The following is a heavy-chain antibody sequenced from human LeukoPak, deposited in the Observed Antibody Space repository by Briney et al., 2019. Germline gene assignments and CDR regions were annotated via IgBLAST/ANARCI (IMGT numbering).Heavy chain of an antibody. V-gene: IGHV4-59*01. J-gene: IGHJ3*02. Sequence: KSSETLSLTCTVSGGSISSYYWSWIRQPPGKGLEWIGYIYYSGSTNYNPSLKSRVTISVDTSKNQFSLKLSSVTAADTAVYYCATRVPFYSSSWDDSNAFDIWGQGTMVTVSS. CDR3: ATRVPFYSSSWDDSNAFDI. D-gene: IGHD6-13*01. CDR1: GGSISSYY. CDR2: IYYSGST.